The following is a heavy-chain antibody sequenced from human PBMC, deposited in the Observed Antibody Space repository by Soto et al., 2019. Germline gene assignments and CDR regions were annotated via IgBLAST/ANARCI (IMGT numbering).Heavy chain of an antibody. CDR2: IRYDGSDE. Sequence: PGGSLRLSCAASASIFKGHGMHWVRQAPGKGLEWVAIIRYDGSDEHYGDSVKGRFTISRDNSKNMLYLQMNILRAEGTAVYCCARDGVGATTFFGFLDYWGKGTLVTVSS. D-gene: IGHD1-26*01. J-gene: IGHJ4*02. CDR3: ARDGVGATTFFGFLDY. CDR1: ASIFKGHG. V-gene: IGHV3-33*08.